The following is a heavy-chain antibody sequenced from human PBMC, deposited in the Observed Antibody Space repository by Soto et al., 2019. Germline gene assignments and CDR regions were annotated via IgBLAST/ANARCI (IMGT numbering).Heavy chain of an antibody. D-gene: IGHD2-21*02. CDR1: GFTFGDSY. CDR2: ISPGSRYP. Sequence: QVQLVESGGGLVPPGGSLRLSCAGSGFTFGDSYMSWIRQAPGKGLEWLSYISPGSRYPAYADSVKGRFTISRDNARRSLFLQMTSLTAEDTAMYYCVTRFTAVATARFDYWGQGTLVTVSS. V-gene: IGHV3-11*06. J-gene: IGHJ4*02. CDR3: VTRFTAVATARFDY.